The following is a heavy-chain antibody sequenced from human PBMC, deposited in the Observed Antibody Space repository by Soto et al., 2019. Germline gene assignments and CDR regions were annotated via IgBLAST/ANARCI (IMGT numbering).Heavy chain of an antibody. Sequence: QVQLVQSGAEVKKPGSSLKVSCKASGGTFSSYAISWVRQAPGQGLEWRGGIIPIFGTANYAQKFQGRVTITADKSTSTAYMELSSLRSEDTAVYYCASTSQHGDFDWLLYPDYWGQGTLVTVSS. CDR3: ASTSQHGDFDWLLYPDY. J-gene: IGHJ4*02. V-gene: IGHV1-69*06. D-gene: IGHD3-9*01. CDR1: GGTFSSYA. CDR2: IIPIFGTA.